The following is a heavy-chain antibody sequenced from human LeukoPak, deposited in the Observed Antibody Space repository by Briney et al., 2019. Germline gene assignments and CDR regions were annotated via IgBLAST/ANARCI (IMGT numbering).Heavy chain of an antibody. CDR3: ARAYYYYMDV. J-gene: IGHJ6*03. CDR2: INPKSGGT. V-gene: IGHV1-2*02. CDR1: GYTFTGYY. Sequence: ASVKVSCKTSGYTFTGYYMHWVRQAPGQGLEWMGWINPKSGGTNYAEKFQGRVTMTRDTSISTAYLELSSLTFDDTAVYYCARAYYYYMDVWGNGTTVTVSS.